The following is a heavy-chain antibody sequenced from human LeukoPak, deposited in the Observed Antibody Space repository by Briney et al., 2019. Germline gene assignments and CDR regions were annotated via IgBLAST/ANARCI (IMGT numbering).Heavy chain of an antibody. D-gene: IGHD3-10*01. CDR2: IIPIFGTA. J-gene: IGHJ5*02. CDR1: GGTFSSYA. V-gene: IGHV1-69*13. Sequence: SVKVSCKASGGTFSSYAISWVRQAPGQGLEWMGGIIPIFGTANYAQKFQGRVTITADESTSTAYMELSSLRSEDTAVYYCASGEVGVSWFDPWSQGTLVTVSS. CDR3: ASGEVGVSWFDP.